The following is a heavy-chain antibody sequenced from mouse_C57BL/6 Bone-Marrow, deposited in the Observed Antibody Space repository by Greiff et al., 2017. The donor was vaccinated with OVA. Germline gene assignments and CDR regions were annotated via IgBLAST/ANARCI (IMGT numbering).Heavy chain of an antibody. Sequence: EVKLMESGAELVRPGASVKLSCTASGFNIKDDYMHWVQQRPEQGLEWIGWIDPENGDTEYASKFQGKATITADTTSNTAYLQLSSLTSEDTAVYYCTTWGLGYWGQGTTLTVSS. V-gene: IGHV14-4*01. CDR3: TTWGLGY. D-gene: IGHD2-4*01. CDR1: GFNIKDDY. J-gene: IGHJ2*01. CDR2: IDPENGDT.